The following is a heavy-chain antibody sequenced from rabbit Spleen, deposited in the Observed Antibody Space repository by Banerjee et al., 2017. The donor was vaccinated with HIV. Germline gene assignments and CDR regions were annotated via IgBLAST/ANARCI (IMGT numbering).Heavy chain of an antibody. CDR3: ARDLAGAIGWNFYL. D-gene: IGHD4-1*01. CDR1: GVSFSANSY. V-gene: IGHV1S40*01. CDR2: IAAGESSII. J-gene: IGHJ4*01. Sequence: QSLEESGGDLVKPGASLTLTCTASGVSFSANSYMCWVRQAPGKGLEWIACIAAGESSIIDYASWAKGRFTISTTSSTTVTLQMTSLTAADTATYFCARDLAGAIGWNFYLWGPGTLVTVS.